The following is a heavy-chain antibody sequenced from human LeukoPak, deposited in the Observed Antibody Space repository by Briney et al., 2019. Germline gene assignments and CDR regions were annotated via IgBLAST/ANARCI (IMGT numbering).Heavy chain of an antibody. V-gene: IGHV3-23*01. CDR2: ISGSGVTT. CDR1: GFTFSSCA. CDR3: ARSSGSYTRLDY. Sequence: GGSLRLSCAASGFTFSSCAMSWVRQAPGKGPEWVSAISGSGVTTYYADSVKGRFTISRDNSKNTLHLQMNSLRAEDTAVYYCARSSGSYTRLDYWGQGTLVTVSS. D-gene: IGHD3-10*01. J-gene: IGHJ4*02.